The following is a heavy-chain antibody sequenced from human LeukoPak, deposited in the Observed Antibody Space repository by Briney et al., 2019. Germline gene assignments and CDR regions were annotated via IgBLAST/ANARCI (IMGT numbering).Heavy chain of an antibody. J-gene: IGHJ4*02. V-gene: IGHV3-53*01. CDR1: GFTLSSYY. CDR3: ARGKGQLVLFDY. D-gene: IGHD6-6*01. CDR2: IYSGGST. Sequence: PGGSLRLSYAASGFTLSSYYMSWVRQAPGKGLEWVSVIYSGGSTYYADSVKGRFTISRDNSKNTLYLQMNSLRAEDTAVYDCARGKGQLVLFDYWGQGTLVTVSS.